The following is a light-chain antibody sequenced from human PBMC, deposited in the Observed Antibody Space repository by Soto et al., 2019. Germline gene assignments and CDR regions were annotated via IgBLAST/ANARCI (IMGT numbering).Light chain of an antibody. CDR3: QQYNNWPLT. CDR1: QSVNNN. J-gene: IGKJ4*01. CDR2: DAS. V-gene: IGKV3-15*01. Sequence: EMVMTQSPATLSVSPGERATLSCRASQSVNNNLAWYQQKPGQAPRLLIYDASTRATGIPARFSGSGSGTDFTLTISSLRSEDFAVYYCQQYNNWPLTFGGGTKVDIK.